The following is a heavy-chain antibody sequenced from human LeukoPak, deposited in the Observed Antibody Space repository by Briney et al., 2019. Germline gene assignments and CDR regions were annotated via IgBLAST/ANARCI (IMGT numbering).Heavy chain of an antibody. CDR2: IYPGDSDT. CDR1: GYSFTSYW. Sequence: GESLKISCKASGYSFTSYWIVWVRQMPGKGLEWMGIIYPGDSDTRYSPSFQGQVTIPADKSISTAYLQWSSLKASDTAMYYCARQGVGLDGSMAAWGQGTLSPSPQ. CDR3: ARQGVGLDGSMAA. V-gene: IGHV5-51*01. D-gene: IGHD3-10*01. J-gene: IGHJ5*02.